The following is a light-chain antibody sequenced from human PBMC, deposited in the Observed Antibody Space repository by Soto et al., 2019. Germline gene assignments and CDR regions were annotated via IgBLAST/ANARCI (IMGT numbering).Light chain of an antibody. Sequence: EIVLTQSPGTLSLSPGERATLSCRASQSGSSSYLAWYQQKPGQAPRLLIYDTSSRATGIPDRFSGSKSGTDFTLTISRLEPEDFAVYYCQQYGNSPTFGQGTKVEIK. CDR1: QSGSSSY. J-gene: IGKJ1*01. CDR3: QQYGNSPT. V-gene: IGKV3-20*01. CDR2: DTS.